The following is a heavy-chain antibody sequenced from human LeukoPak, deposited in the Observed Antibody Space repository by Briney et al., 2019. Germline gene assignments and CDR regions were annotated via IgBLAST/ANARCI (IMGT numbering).Heavy chain of an antibody. CDR1: GFTFRSSW. Sequence: GGSLRLSCAASGFTFRSSWMSWVRQAPGKGLEWVSNIKQDGSEKYYMDSVKGRFTISRDNAKNSLYLQMNSLRAEDTAVYYCARRINYYDSSGYFDGDAFDIWGQGTMVTVSS. CDR2: IKQDGSEK. CDR3: ARRINYYDSSGYFDGDAFDI. J-gene: IGHJ3*02. D-gene: IGHD3-22*01. V-gene: IGHV3-7*03.